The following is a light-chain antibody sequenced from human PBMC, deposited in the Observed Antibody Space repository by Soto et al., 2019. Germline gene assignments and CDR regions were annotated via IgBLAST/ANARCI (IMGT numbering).Light chain of an antibody. CDR1: QRVSTN. CDR3: QEYSKWPLFT. Sequence: EIVVTQSPGILSVSPGDRATLSCRARQRVSTNLAWYQHTPGQAPTLLIYAASTTATVIPARFTGSGSGTDFTLTISSLQSEDFAVYYCQEYSKWPLFTFGPGTRVEI. J-gene: IGKJ3*01. V-gene: IGKV3-15*01. CDR2: AAS.